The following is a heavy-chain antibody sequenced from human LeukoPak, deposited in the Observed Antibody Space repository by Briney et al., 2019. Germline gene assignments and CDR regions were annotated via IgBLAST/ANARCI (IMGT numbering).Heavy chain of an antibody. D-gene: IGHD1-26*01. V-gene: IGHV3-43*02. J-gene: IGHJ3*02. CDR2: ISGDGGST. Sequence: PGGSLRLSCAASGFTFDDYATHWVRQAPGKGLEWVSLISGDGGSTYYADSVKGRFTISRDNGKNSLYLQMNSLRTEDTALYYCAKENWELGAFDIWGQGTMVTVSS. CDR1: GFTFDDYA. CDR3: AKENWELGAFDI.